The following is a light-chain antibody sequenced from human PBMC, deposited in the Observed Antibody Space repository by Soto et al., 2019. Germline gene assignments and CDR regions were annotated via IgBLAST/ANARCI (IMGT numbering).Light chain of an antibody. Sequence: NQMSQSPSYLTASIGDRVTITCRASQSISSYLNWYQQKPGKAPKLLIYAASSLQSGVPSRFSGSGSGTDFTLTISSLQPEDFATYYCQQSYSTPLTFGGGTKVDIK. V-gene: IGKV1-39*01. CDR1: QSISSY. CDR2: AAS. J-gene: IGKJ4*02. CDR3: QQSYSTPLT.